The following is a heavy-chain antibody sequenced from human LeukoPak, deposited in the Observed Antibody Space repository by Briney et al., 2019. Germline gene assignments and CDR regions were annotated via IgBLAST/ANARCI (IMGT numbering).Heavy chain of an antibody. CDR2: IWYDGSNK. V-gene: IGHV3-33*08. CDR1: GFTFSSYS. J-gene: IGHJ5*02. CDR3: ARDSEEYSSSFGP. Sequence: GGSLRLSCAASGFTFSSYSMNWVRQAPGKGLEWVAVIWYDGSNKYYADSVKGRFTISRDNSKNTLYLQMNSLRAEDTAVYYCARDSEEYSSSFGPWGQGTLVTVSS. D-gene: IGHD6-6*01.